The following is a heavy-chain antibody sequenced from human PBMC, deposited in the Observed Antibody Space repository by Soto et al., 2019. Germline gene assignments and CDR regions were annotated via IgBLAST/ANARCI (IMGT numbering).Heavy chain of an antibody. D-gene: IGHD6-13*01. CDR1: GFTFSSYA. CDR2: FSGSGGST. Sequence: GGSLRLSCAASGFTFSSYAMSWVRQAPGKGLEWVSAFSGSGGSTYYADSVKGRFTISRDNSKNTLYLQMNSLRAEDTAVYYCARGSAQLASNIDYWGQGTLVTVSS. J-gene: IGHJ4*02. V-gene: IGHV3-23*01. CDR3: ARGSAQLASNIDY.